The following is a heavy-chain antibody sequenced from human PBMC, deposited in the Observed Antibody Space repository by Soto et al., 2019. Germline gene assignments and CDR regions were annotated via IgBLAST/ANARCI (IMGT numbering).Heavy chain of an antibody. J-gene: IGHJ6*02. CDR2: ISGSGGST. Sequence: PGGSLRLSCAASGFTFSSYAMSWVRQAPGKGLEWVSAISGSGGSTYYADSVKGRFTISRDNSKNTLYLQMNSLRAEDTAVYYCAKAGALLRFLEWLPPPDYYYYGMDVWGQGTTVTVSS. V-gene: IGHV3-23*01. CDR3: AKAGALLRFLEWLPPPDYYYYGMDV. D-gene: IGHD3-3*01. CDR1: GFTFSSYA.